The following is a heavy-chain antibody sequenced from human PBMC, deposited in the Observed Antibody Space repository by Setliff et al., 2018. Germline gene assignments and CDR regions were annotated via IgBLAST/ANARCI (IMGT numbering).Heavy chain of an antibody. V-gene: IGHV4-59*01. CDR3: ARGYYNFLSGYYTPYYFDY. Sequence: SETLSLTCTVSGGSIRNYYWSWIRQPPGKGLEWIGYIYYSRNTNYNPSLKSRVTISVDTSKNQFSLKLSSVTAADTAVYFCARGYYNFLSGYYTPYYFDYWGQGTLVTVSS. D-gene: IGHD3-3*01. J-gene: IGHJ4*02. CDR1: GGSIRNYY. CDR2: IYYSRNT.